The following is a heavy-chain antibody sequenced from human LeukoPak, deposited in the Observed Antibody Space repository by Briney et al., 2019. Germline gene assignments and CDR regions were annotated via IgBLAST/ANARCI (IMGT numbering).Heavy chain of an antibody. CDR2: IYHSGST. J-gene: IGHJ4*02. CDR3: ARSGYSYGYEGGFDY. CDR1: GGSISSSNW. D-gene: IGHD5-18*01. Sequence: SGTLSLTCAVSGGSISSSNWWSWVRQPPGQGLEWIGEIYHSGSTNYNPSLKSRVTISVDTSKNQFSLKLSSVTAADTAVYYCARSGYSYGYEGGFDYWGQGTLVTVSS. V-gene: IGHV4-4*02.